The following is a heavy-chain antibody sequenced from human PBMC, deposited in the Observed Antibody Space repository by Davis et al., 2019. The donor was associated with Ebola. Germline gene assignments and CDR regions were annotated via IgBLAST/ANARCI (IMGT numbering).Heavy chain of an antibody. Sequence: PGGSLRLSCAASGFSFSTYALHWVRQAPGKGLEWVTVISYDGNNEYADFAKGRFTISRDNSRNAVYLQMISLRAEDTAVYYCANHYGDYVFDYWGQGTLVTVSS. D-gene: IGHD4-17*01. J-gene: IGHJ4*02. CDR2: ISYDGNN. V-gene: IGHV3-30*04. CDR1: GFSFSTYA. CDR3: ANHYGDYVFDY.